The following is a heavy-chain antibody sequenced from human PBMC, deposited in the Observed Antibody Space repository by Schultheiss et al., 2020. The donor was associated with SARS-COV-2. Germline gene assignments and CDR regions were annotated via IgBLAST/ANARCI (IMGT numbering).Heavy chain of an antibody. CDR3: AKDPYYDILTGYSY. Sequence: ESLKISCAASGFTFSSYAMSWVRQAPGKGLEWVSAISGSGGSTYYADSVKGRFTISRDNSKNTLYLQMNSLRAEDTAVYYCAKDPYYDILTGYSYWGQGTLVTVSS. J-gene: IGHJ4*02. CDR1: GFTFSSYA. D-gene: IGHD3-9*01. CDR2: ISGSGGST. V-gene: IGHV3-23*01.